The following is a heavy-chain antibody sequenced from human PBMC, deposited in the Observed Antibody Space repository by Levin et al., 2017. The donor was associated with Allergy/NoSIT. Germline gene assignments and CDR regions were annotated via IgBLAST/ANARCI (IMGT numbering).Heavy chain of an antibody. CDR1: GGSINIYY. CDR2: IYYSGST. J-gene: IGHJ4*02. CDR3: ARVGEPEGFSVYFDY. Sequence: GSLRLSCTVSGGSINIYYWAWIRQPPGKGLKWIGYIYYSGSTNYNPSLESRVTMSVDTSKNQFSLKLTSVTAADTAVYYCARVGEPEGFSVYFDYWGPGTVVTVSS. V-gene: IGHV4-59*01. D-gene: IGHD1-14*01.